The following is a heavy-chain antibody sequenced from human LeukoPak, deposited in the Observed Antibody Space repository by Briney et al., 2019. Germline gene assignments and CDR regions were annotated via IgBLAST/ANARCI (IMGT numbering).Heavy chain of an antibody. J-gene: IGHJ4*02. V-gene: IGHV3-48*01. CDR1: GFTFSNYI. CDR3: ARRESEYYWDFDY. Sequence: GGSLRLSCAASGFTFSNYIMNWVRQAPGKGLEWVSYISSSSSTIYYADSVRGRFTISRDNAKNSLYLQMNSLRAEDTALYYCARRESEYYWDFDYWGQGTLVTVSS. D-gene: IGHD3-16*01. CDR2: ISSSSSTI.